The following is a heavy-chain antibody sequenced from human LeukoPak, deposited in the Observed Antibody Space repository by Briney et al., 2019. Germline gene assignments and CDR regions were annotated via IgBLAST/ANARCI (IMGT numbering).Heavy chain of an antibody. CDR1: GGTFSSYA. J-gene: IGHJ5*02. D-gene: IGHD4-17*01. V-gene: IGHV1-69*04. Sequence: GSSVKVSCKASGGTFSSYAISWVRQAPGQGLEWMGRIIPILGIANYAQKFQGRVTITADKSTSTAYMELSSLRSEDTAVYYCARAPLETTVPYNWFDPWGQGTLVTVSS. CDR2: IIPILGIA. CDR3: ARAPLETTVPYNWFDP.